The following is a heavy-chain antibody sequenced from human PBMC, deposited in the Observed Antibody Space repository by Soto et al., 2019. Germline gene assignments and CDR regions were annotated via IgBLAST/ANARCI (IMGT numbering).Heavy chain of an antibody. CDR3: AKAGVKGYYYDSSGPLDP. J-gene: IGHJ5*02. CDR2: ISGSGGST. CDR1: GFTFSSYA. D-gene: IGHD3-22*01. V-gene: IGHV3-23*01. Sequence: VGSLRLSCAASGFTFSSYAMSWVRQAPGKGLEWVSAISGSGGSTYYADSVKGRFTISRDNSKNTLYLQMNSLRAEDTAVYYCAKAGVKGYYYDSSGPLDPWGQGTLVTVSS.